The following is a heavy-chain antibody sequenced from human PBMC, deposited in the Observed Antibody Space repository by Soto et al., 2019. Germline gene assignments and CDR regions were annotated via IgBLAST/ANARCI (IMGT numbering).Heavy chain of an antibody. CDR3: ARDVVVVPDADPSLNWFDP. CDR1: GGTFSSYA. CDR2: IIPIFGTA. D-gene: IGHD2-2*01. Sequence: ASVKVSCKASGGTFSSYAISWVRQAPGQGLEWMGGIIPIFGTANYAQKFQGRVTITADKSTSTAYMELSSLRSEDTAVYYCARDVVVVPDADPSLNWFDPWGQGTLVTVSS. J-gene: IGHJ5*02. V-gene: IGHV1-69*06.